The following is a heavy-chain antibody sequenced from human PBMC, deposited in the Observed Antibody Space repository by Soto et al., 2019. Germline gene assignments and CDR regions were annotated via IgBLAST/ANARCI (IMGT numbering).Heavy chain of an antibody. J-gene: IGHJ6*02. Sequence: PSETLSVNCGFPGDSITSGGFYCTWIPQHPGKGLAWTGYIYYSGSTYYNPSLKSRVTISVDTSKNQFSLKRSSVTAADTAVYYGARDLKRIGYYYGAGSLSGGMRVWGQGNTVTVSS. D-gene: IGHD3-10*01. CDR3: ARDLKRIGYYYGAGSLSGGMRV. CDR2: IYYSGST. CDR1: GDSITSGGFY. V-gene: IGHV4-31*11.